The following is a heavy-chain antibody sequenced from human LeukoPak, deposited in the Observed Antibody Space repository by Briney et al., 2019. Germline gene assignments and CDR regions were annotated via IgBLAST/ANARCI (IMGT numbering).Heavy chain of an antibody. Sequence: AGGSLRLSCAASGFTFSSYAMSWVRQAPGKGLEWVSTISGSGGTTYYADSVKGRFTISRDNSKNALYLQMNSLRAEDTAVYYCAKAWYSSSWRDPDGEFDYWGQGTLVTVSS. J-gene: IGHJ4*02. CDR2: ISGSGGTT. V-gene: IGHV3-23*01. CDR1: GFTFSSYA. D-gene: IGHD6-13*01. CDR3: AKAWYSSSWRDPDGEFDY.